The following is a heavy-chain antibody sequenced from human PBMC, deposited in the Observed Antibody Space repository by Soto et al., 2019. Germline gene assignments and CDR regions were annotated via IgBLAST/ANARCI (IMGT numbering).Heavy chain of an antibody. J-gene: IGHJ6*03. D-gene: IGHD3-10*01. CDR2: ISYDGSNK. CDR1: GFTFSSYG. V-gene: IGHV3-30*18. Sequence: GGSLRLSCAASGFTFSSYGMHWVRQAPGKGLEWVAVISYDGSNKYYADSVKGRFTISRDNSKNTLYLQMNSLRAEDTAVYYCAKDKVAYYGSGSYWVVEYYYYYMDVWGKGTTVTVSS. CDR3: AKDKVAYYGSGSYWVVEYYYYYMDV.